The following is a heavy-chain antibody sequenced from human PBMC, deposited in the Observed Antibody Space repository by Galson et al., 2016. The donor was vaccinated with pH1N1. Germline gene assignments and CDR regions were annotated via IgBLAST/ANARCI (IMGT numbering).Heavy chain of an antibody. CDR3: ARGGSGHRDSGSRYAAFDI. CDR2: ISVYDGKT. Sequence: SVKVSCKASGYDFINSGVNWVRQAPGQGLEWMGWISVYDGKTVYAEKVQGRVTMTTDTSTNTAYMEVRSLKSDDTAVYYCARGGSGHRDSGSRYAAFDIWGQGTMVTVSS. CDR1: GYDFINSG. V-gene: IGHV1-18*04. D-gene: IGHD5-12*01. J-gene: IGHJ3*02.